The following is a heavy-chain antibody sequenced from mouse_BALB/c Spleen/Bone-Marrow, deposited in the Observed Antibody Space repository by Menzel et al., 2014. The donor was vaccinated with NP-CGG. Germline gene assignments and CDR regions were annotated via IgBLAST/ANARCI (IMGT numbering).Heavy chain of an antibody. D-gene: IGHD2-14*01. CDR1: GYTFTDSV. CDR2: SYPGSGST. V-gene: IGHV1-77*01. Sequence: VHLVESGPELVKPGASVKMSCKASGYTFTDSVTGWVKQRTGQGLEWIGESYPGSGSTYYNEKFKGKATLTADKSSNTVYMQLSSLTSEDSAVYFCARYDVPAWFAYWGQGTLVTVSA. J-gene: IGHJ3*01. CDR3: ARYDVPAWFAY.